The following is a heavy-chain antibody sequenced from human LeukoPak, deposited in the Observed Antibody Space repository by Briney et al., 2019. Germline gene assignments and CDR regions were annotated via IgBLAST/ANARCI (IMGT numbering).Heavy chain of an antibody. V-gene: IGHV3-48*01. CDR1: AFTFSDYS. D-gene: IGHD1-26*01. J-gene: IGHJ4*02. Sequence: GGSLRLSCAASAFTFSDYSMNWVRQAPGKGLEWVSYISGRSSTIYYADSVKGRFTISRDNAKDSMYLQMNSLRAEDTAVYYCARDRIKSGSYYFDYWGQGTLVTVSS. CDR2: ISGRSSTI. CDR3: ARDRIKSGSYYFDY.